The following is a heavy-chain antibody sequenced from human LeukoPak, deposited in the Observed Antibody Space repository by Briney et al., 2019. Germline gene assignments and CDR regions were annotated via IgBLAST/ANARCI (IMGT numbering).Heavy chain of an antibody. J-gene: IGHJ5*02. CDR2: IYYSGST. CDR3: ARVVVVAATGIRFDP. V-gene: IGHV4-30-4*08. Sequence: SQTLSLTCTVSGGSISSGDYYWSWIRQPPGKSLEWIGYIYYSGSTYYNPSLKSRVTISVDTSKNQFSLKLSSVTAADTAVYYCARVVVVAATGIRFDPWGQGTLVTVSS. CDR1: GGSISSGDYY. D-gene: IGHD2-15*01.